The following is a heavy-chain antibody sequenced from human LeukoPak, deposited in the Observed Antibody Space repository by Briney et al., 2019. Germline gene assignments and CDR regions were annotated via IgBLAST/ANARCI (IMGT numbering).Heavy chain of an antibody. V-gene: IGHV3-21*01. CDR1: QFTFSSYS. CDR3: VRLRRNSDSSGYYYYYDF. CDR2: INRGATHI. Sequence: GGSLTLSCAASQFTFSSYSMNWVRQAPGKGLEWVSSINRGATHIYYADSLRGRFIISRDDAKNSLYLQMNSLRAEDTAVYYCVRLRRNSDSSGYYYYYDFWAQGTLVTVSS. D-gene: IGHD3-22*01. J-gene: IGHJ1*01.